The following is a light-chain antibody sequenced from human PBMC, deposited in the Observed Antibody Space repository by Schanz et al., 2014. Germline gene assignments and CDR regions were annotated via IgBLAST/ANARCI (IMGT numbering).Light chain of an antibody. Sequence: QSVLTQPPSASGTPGQRVTISCSGSSSNIGSNYVYWYQHLPGTAPKLLIYNNYQRPSGVPDRFSGSKSGTSVSLAISGLRSEDEADYYCAAWGDSLTGHVVFGGGTKLTVL. CDR2: NNY. J-gene: IGLJ2*01. CDR3: AAWGDSLTGHVV. CDR1: SSNIGSNY. V-gene: IGLV1-47*02.